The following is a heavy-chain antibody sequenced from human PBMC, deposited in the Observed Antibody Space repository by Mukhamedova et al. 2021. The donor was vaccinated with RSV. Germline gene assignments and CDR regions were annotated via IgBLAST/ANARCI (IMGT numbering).Heavy chain of an antibody. CDR2: IIPMSETA. Sequence: ASGGSFTTYGISWVRQAPGHGLEWMGRIIPMSETADYAQNFQDIVTIRADATTTTVYMDLRNLKTDETAVYYSARDGWLDPWGLGT. V-gene: IGHV1-69*15. CDR3: ARDGWLDP. CDR1: GGSFTTYG. J-gene: IGHJ5*02.